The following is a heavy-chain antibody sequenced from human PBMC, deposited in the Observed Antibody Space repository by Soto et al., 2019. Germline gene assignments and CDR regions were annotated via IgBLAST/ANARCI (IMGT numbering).Heavy chain of an antibody. V-gene: IGHV1-18*03. CDR1: GYTFTSYG. CDR3: VKVTYCSGGSCFYFLDY. J-gene: IGHJ4*02. D-gene: IGHD2-15*01. Sequence: QVQLVQSGAEVKKPGASVKVSCKASGYTFTSYGISWVRQAPGQGLEWMGWISAYNGNTNYAQKLQGRVTMTTDTSTSTAYLELRSLREDGLAGYYCVKVTYCSGGSCFYFLDYWGQGTLVTVSS. CDR2: ISAYNGNT.